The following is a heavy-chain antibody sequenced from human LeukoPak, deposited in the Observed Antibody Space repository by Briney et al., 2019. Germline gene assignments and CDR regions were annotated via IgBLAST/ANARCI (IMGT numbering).Heavy chain of an antibody. CDR2: IVVGSGDT. CDR3: ATGSGWYSPDH. CDR1: GFTFTNSP. Sequence: GTSVKVSCKASGFTFTNSPMQWVRQARGQPLEWIGWIVVGSGDTNYAQKFQERVTLTRDLSTSTAYMELRSLRSEDTAVYYCATGSGWYSPDHWGQGTLVTVSS. D-gene: IGHD6-19*01. V-gene: IGHV1-58*02. J-gene: IGHJ5*02.